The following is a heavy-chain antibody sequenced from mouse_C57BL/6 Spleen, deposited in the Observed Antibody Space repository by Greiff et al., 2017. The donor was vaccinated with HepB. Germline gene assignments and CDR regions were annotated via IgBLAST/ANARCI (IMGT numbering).Heavy chain of an antibody. CDR2: ISYDGSN. CDR3: AREDYGSSFSMDY. V-gene: IGHV3-6*01. CDR1: GYSITSGYY. D-gene: IGHD1-1*01. Sequence: EVKLMESGPGLVKPSQSLSLTCSVTGYSITSGYYWNWIRQFPGNKLEWMGYISYDGSNNYNPSLKNRISITRDTSKNQFFLKLNSVTTEDTATYDCAREDYGSSFSMDYWGQGTSVTVSS. J-gene: IGHJ4*01.